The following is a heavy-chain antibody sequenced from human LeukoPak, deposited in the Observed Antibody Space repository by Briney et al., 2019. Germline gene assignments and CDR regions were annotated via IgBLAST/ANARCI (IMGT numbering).Heavy chain of an antibody. Sequence: PGGSLRLSCAASGFTFSSYWMHWVRQAPGKGLVWVSRINSDGSSTSYADSVKGRFTISRDNAKNTLYLQMNSLRAEDTAVYYCAKPNYDFWSSYHIVHDAFDIWGQGTMVTVSS. V-gene: IGHV3-74*01. J-gene: IGHJ3*02. CDR2: INSDGSST. CDR3: AKPNYDFWSSYHIVHDAFDI. CDR1: GFTFSSYW. D-gene: IGHD3-3*01.